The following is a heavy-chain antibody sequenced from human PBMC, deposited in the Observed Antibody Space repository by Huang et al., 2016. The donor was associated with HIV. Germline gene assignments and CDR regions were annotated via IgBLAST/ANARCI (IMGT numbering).Heavy chain of an antibody. J-gene: IGHJ3*02. D-gene: IGHD2-15*01. CDR1: GYTVSELS. V-gene: IGHV1-24*01. Sequence: QVQLVESGAELKKPGASVRVYCKVSGYTVSELSLHWVRQAPEKGLEWMGGFDPEEGETIYAQGLQGRVTMTEDTSTDTAYMELSSLRPEDTAVYYCATSTPDVGAGVLRSAFDIWGQGTMVTVSS. CDR3: ATSTPDVGAGVLRSAFDI. CDR2: FDPEEGET.